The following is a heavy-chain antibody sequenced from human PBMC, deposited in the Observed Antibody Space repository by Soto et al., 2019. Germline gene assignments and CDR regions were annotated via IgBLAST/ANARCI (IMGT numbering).Heavy chain of an antibody. Sequence: SETLSLTCAVSGYSISSGYYWGWIRQPPGKGLEWIGSIYHSGNTYYNPSLQSRVTISVDTSKNQFSLKLRSVTAADTAVYYCARVSRYYDSSGVNDWGQGTLVTVSS. V-gene: IGHV4-38-2*01. CDR1: GYSISSGYY. D-gene: IGHD3-22*01. J-gene: IGHJ4*02. CDR3: ARVSRYYDSSGVND. CDR2: IYHSGNT.